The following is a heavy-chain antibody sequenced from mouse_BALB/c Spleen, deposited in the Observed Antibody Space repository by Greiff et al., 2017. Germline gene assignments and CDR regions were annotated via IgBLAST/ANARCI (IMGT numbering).Heavy chain of an antibody. V-gene: IGHV5-17*02. CDR2: ISSGSSTI. J-gene: IGHJ4*01. CDR1: GFTFSSFG. Sequence: EVKLLESGGGLVQPGGSRKLSCAASGFTFSSFGMHWVRQAPEKGLEWVAYISSGSSTIYYADTVKGRFTISRDNPKNTLFLQMTSLRSEDTAMYYCASLYGSGMDYWGQGTSVTVSS. D-gene: IGHD1-1*01. CDR3: ASLYGSGMDY.